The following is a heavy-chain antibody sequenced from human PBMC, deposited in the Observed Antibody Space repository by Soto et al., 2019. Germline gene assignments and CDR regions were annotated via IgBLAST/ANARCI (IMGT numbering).Heavy chain of an antibody. J-gene: IGHJ4*02. CDR2: IRSKANSYAT. CDR3: TYVGATGGY. CDR1: VFTFSGSA. D-gene: IGHD1-26*01. Sequence: PGGPLRLSCAASVFTFSGSAMHWVRQASGKGLEWVGRIRSKANSYATAYAASVKGRFTISRDDSKNTAYLQMNSLKTEDTAVYYCTYVGATGGYWGQGTLVTVSS. V-gene: IGHV3-73*01.